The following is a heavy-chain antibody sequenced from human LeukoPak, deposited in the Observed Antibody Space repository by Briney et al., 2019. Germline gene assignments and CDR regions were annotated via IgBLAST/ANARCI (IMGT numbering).Heavy chain of an antibody. CDR3: ARDPTYCGGDCSTWEGY. CDR2: IIPIFGTA. D-gene: IGHD2-21*02. Sequence: SVKVSCKASGGTFSSYAISWVRQAPGQGLEWMGGIIPIFGTANYAQKFQGRVTITTDESTSTAYMELSSLRSEDTAVYYCARDPTYCGGDCSTWEGYWGQGTMVTVSS. V-gene: IGHV1-69*05. J-gene: IGHJ3*01. CDR1: GGTFSSYA.